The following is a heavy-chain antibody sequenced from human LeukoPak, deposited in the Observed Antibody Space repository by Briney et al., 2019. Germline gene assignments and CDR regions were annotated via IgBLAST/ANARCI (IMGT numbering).Heavy chain of an antibody. CDR3: VRHGGFSSGWQTDC. CDR2: IYDSGST. CDR1: GGSIRSSYYY. V-gene: IGHV4-39*01. D-gene: IGHD6-19*01. J-gene: IGHJ4*02. Sequence: PSETLSLTCTVSGGSIRSSYYYWGWIRQPPGKGLEWIGSIYDSGSTYYNPSLKSRVTISVDTSKSQFSLKLGSVTAADTAVYYCVRHGGFSSGWQTDCWGQGTPVTVSS.